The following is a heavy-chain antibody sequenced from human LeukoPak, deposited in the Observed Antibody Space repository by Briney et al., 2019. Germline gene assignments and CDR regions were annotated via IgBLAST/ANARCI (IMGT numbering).Heavy chain of an antibody. CDR2: ISAYNGNT. Sequence: ASVKVSCKASGYTFTSYGISWVRQAPGQGLEWMGWISAYNGNTNYAQKLQGRVTMTTDTSTSTAYMELRSLRSDDTAVYYCARASHSSYDILTGYYTTGFDYWGQGTLVTVSS. CDR3: ARASHSSYDILTGYYTTGFDY. J-gene: IGHJ4*02. V-gene: IGHV1-18*01. CDR1: GYTFTSYG. D-gene: IGHD3-9*01.